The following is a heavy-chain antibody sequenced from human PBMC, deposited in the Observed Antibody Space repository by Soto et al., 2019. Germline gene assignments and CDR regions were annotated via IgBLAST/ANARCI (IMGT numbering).Heavy chain of an antibody. CDR1: GFKFNTYS. V-gene: IGHV3-30-3*01. Sequence: GGSLRLSCVGSGFKFNTYSIHWVRQAPGKGLQGVSIISYNGGSEYYADSVKGRFTISRDNSKNTVYLQMNNLRVEDTALYFCVRDLRNGNYPDIWGQGTMVTV. D-gene: IGHD3-22*01. J-gene: IGHJ3*02. CDR2: ISYNGGSE. CDR3: VRDLRNGNYPDI.